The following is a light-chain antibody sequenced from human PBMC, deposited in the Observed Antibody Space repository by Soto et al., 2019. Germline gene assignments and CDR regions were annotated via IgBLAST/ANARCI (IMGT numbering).Light chain of an antibody. Sequence: DIQMTQSPSSLSASVGDRVAITCRASQSISNRLAWYQQTPGRAPRLLIFKASTIQSGVPSTFSGSGSGTEFTLTISSLQPGDFATYFCQQYHNYPLTFGQGTKVDIK. CDR1: QSISNR. J-gene: IGKJ1*01. V-gene: IGKV1-5*03. CDR2: KAS. CDR3: QQYHNYPLT.